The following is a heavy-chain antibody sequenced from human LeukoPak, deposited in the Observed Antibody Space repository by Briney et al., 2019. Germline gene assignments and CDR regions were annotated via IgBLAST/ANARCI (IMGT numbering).Heavy chain of an antibody. CDR1: GFTFSSYA. CDR3: AKDRSCTNDICHGDFDY. V-gene: IGHV3-23*01. J-gene: IGHJ4*02. D-gene: IGHD2-8*01. Sequence: GGSLRLSCAASGFTFSSYAVSWVRQAPGKGLDWVASISGSGGSTYSADSVKGRFTISRDNSKNTLYLQMNSLRAEDTALYYCAKDRSCTNDICHGDFDYWGQGTLVTVSS. CDR2: ISGSGGST.